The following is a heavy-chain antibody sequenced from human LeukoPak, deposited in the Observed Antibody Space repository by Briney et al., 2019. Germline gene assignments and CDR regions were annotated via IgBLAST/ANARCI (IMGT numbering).Heavy chain of an antibody. CDR1: GGSISSYY. J-gene: IGHJ6*03. D-gene: IGHD3-3*01. CDR2: IYTSGST. CDR3: ARHNGYHYDFWSGYYRRYYYYYMDV. Sequence: SETLSLTCTVSGGSISSYYWSWLRQPPGKGLEWIGYIYTSGSTNYNPSLKSRVTISVDTSKNQISLKLSSVTAADTAVYYCARHNGYHYDFWSGYYRRYYYYYMDVWGKGTTVTVSS. V-gene: IGHV4-4*09.